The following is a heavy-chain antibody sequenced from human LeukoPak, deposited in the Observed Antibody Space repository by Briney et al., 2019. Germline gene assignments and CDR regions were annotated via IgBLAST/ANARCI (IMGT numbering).Heavy chain of an antibody. D-gene: IGHD4-11*01. CDR3: ARETSDYSNYFWDY. CDR1: GFTLSSYS. V-gene: IGHV3-48*01. J-gene: IGHJ4*02. CDR2: ISSSSSTI. Sequence: QTGGSLRLSCAASGFTLSSYSMNWVRQAPGKGLEWVSYISSSSSTIYYADSVKGRFTISRDNAKNSLYLQMNSLRAEDTAVYYCARETSDYSNYFWDYWGQGTLVTVSS.